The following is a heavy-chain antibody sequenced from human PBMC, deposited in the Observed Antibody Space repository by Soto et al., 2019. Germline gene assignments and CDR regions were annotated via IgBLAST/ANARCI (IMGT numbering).Heavy chain of an antibody. CDR2: IIPIFDTT. CDR1: GGTFSSDG. D-gene: IGHD5-18*01. V-gene: IGHV1-69*06. J-gene: IGHJ5*02. CDR3: ARNRDTTSIQVPVPADWFDP. Sequence: QVQLVQSGAEVKKPGSSVKVSCKASGGTFSSDGISWVRQAPGHGLEWMGGIIPIFDTTNYAQKFQGRVTSTADKSTTTAYMELSGLSSEDTAVYYCARNRDTTSIQVPVPADWFDPWVQGTLVTVSS.